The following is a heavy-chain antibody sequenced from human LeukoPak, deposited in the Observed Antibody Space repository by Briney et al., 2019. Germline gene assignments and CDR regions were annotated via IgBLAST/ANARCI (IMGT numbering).Heavy chain of an antibody. CDR2: IWYDGSNK. CDR1: GFTFSSYG. D-gene: IGHD3-10*01. CDR3: ANPYGSGSYSPFDY. Sequence: GGSLRLSCAASGFTFSSYGMHWVRQAPGKGLEWVAVIWYDGSNKYYADSVKGRFTISRDNSKNTLYLQMNSLRAEDTAVYYCANPYGSGSYSPFDYWGQGTLVTVSS. J-gene: IGHJ4*02. V-gene: IGHV3-33*06.